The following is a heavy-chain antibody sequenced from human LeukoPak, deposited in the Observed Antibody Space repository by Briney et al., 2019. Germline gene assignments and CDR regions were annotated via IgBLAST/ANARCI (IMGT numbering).Heavy chain of an antibody. CDR3: ARGTHEPVFRFLEWLKLDAFDI. Sequence: PGGSLRLSCAASGFTVSSNYMSWVRQAPGKGLEWVSVIYSGGSTYYADSVKGRFTISRDNAINSVYLQMNSLRVEDTAVYYCARGTHEPVFRFLEWLKLDAFDIWGQGTMVTVSS. J-gene: IGHJ3*02. CDR1: GFTVSSNY. CDR2: IYSGGST. D-gene: IGHD3-3*01. V-gene: IGHV3-53*01.